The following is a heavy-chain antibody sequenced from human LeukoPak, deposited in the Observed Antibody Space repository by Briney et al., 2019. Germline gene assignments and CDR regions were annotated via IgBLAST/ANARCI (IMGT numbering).Heavy chain of an antibody. D-gene: IGHD3-3*02. J-gene: IGHJ4*02. CDR3: AKDSDFISPGYQGGLFDY. Sequence: GRSLRLSCAASGFTFSNYGMHWVRQAPGKGLEWVAFIRYDGSNKYYADSVKGRFTISRDNSKNTLYLQMNSLRAEDTAVYYCAKDSDFISPGYQGGLFDYWGQGTLVTVSS. CDR2: IRYDGSNK. V-gene: IGHV3-30*02. CDR1: GFTFSNYG.